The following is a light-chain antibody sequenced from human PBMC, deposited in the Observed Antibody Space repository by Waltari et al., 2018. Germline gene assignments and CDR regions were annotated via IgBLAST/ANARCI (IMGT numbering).Light chain of an antibody. CDR1: QSVSRY. CDR2: HAS. CDR3: QQYVESPAT. Sequence: EIVLTQSPGTLSLSPGERATLSCRASQSVSRYLAWYQQKPGQAPRLLIYHASTRATGIPDRFSASGSGTDFSLTINRLEPEDFAMYYCQQYVESPATFGQGTKVEIK. J-gene: IGKJ1*01. V-gene: IGKV3-20*01.